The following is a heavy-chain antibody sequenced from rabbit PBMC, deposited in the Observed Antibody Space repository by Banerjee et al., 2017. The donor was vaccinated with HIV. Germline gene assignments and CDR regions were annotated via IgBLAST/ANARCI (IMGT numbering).Heavy chain of an antibody. CDR1: GFSFSSSYW. CDR3: ARDRASGGGYGLNL. D-gene: IGHD6-1*01. CDR2: IYAGSSGST. V-gene: IGHV1S45*01. Sequence: QEQLEESGGDLVKPEGSLTLTCTASGFSFSSSYWMCWVRQAPGKGLEWIACIYAGSSGSTYYASWAKGRFTISKTSSTTVTLQMTSLTAADTATHFCARDRASGGGYGLNLWGPGTLVTVS. J-gene: IGHJ4*01.